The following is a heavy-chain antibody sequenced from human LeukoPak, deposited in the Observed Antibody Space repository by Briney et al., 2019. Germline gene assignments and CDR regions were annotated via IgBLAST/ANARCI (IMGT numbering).Heavy chain of an antibody. CDR2: IYYSGST. CDR3: ARDGPYYDSSSDGMDV. V-gene: IGHV4-59*01. Sequence: SETLSLTCTVSGGSISSYYWSWIRQPPGKGLEWIGYIYYSGSTNYNPSLKSRVTISVDTSKNQFSLKLSSVTAADTAVYYCARDGPYYDSSSDGMDVWGQGTTVTVSS. CDR1: GGSISSYY. D-gene: IGHD3-22*01. J-gene: IGHJ6*02.